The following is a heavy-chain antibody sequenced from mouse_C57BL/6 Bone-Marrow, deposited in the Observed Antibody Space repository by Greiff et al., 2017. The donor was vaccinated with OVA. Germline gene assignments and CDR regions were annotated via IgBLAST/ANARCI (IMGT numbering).Heavy chain of an antibody. CDR2: IYPGSGNT. Sequence: VQLVESGPELVKPGASVKISCKASGYSFTSYYIHWVKQRPGQGLEWIGWIYPGSGNTKYNEKFKGKATLTADTSSSTAYMQLSGLTSEDSAVYYCARPDYYGSSYGFAYWGQGTLVTVSA. D-gene: IGHD1-1*01. J-gene: IGHJ3*01. V-gene: IGHV1-66*01. CDR1: GYSFTSYY. CDR3: ARPDYYGSSYGFAY.